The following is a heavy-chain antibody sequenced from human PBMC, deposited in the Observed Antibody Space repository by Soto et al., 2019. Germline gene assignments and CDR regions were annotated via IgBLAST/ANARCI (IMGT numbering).Heavy chain of an antibody. CDR2: INHSGST. J-gene: IGHJ6*02. Sequence: SETLSLTCAVYGGSFSGYYWSWIRQPPGKGLEWIGEINHSGSTNYNPSLKSRVTISVDTSKNQFSLKLSSVTAADTAVYYCARALYYSTNYYYYYGMDVWGQGTTVTVS. CDR1: GGSFSGYY. V-gene: IGHV4-34*01. CDR3: ARALYYSTNYYYYYGMDV. D-gene: IGHD4-4*01.